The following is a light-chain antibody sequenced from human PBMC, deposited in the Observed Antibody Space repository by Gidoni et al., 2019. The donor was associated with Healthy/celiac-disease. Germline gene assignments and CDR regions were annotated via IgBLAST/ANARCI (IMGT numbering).Light chain of an antibody. V-gene: IGKV3-20*01. CDR2: GPS. Sequence: ETVLTQSPRTLSLSPGERATLSCRASQSVRSCYLAWYQRKPGQAPRLLIYGPSSKATGNPDTFSDSGSGTDFAVTISRLEPEDCAVCCCQEYGSSPLVTFGAGTKVDIK. CDR1: QSVRSCY. J-gene: IGKJ3*01. CDR3: QEYGSSPLVT.